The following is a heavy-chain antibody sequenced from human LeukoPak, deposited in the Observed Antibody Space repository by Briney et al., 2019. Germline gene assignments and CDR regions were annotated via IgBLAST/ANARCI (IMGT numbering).Heavy chain of an antibody. J-gene: IGHJ4*02. CDR2: IYYSGST. Sequence: PSQTLSLTCTVSGGSVSSGSYYWSWIRQPPGKGLEWIGYIYYSGSTNYNPSLKSRVTISVDTSKNQFSLKLSSVTAADTAVYYCARDLNGVVTVWGQGTLVTVSS. D-gene: IGHD2-21*02. V-gene: IGHV4-61*01. CDR1: GGSVSSGSYY. CDR3: ARDLNGVVTV.